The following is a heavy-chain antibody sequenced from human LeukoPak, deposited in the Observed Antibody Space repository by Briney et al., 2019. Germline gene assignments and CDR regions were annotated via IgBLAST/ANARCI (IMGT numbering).Heavy chain of an antibody. Sequence: PSETLSLTCTVSGGSISSSSYYWGWIRQPPGKGLEWIGSIYYGGSTYYNPSLKSRVTISVDTSKNQFSLKLSSVTAADTAVYYCARDTYYDFWSGPEFDPWGQGTLVTVSS. CDR2: IYYGGST. CDR3: ARDTYYDFWSGPEFDP. CDR1: GGSISSSSYY. J-gene: IGHJ5*02. V-gene: IGHV4-39*07. D-gene: IGHD3-3*01.